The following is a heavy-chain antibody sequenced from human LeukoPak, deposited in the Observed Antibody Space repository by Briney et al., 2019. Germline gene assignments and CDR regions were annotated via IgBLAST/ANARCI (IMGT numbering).Heavy chain of an antibody. D-gene: IGHD3-22*01. Sequence: GSLRLSCAAPGFTFSTYSMNWVRQAPGKGLEWISYITGSSSTIYYADSVKGRFTISRDNAKNSLYLQMNSLRAEDTAVYYCARSLRSSGYQCFDYWGQGTLVTVSS. CDR1: GFTFSTYS. V-gene: IGHV3-48*01. CDR2: ITGSSSTI. CDR3: ARSLRSSGYQCFDY. J-gene: IGHJ4*02.